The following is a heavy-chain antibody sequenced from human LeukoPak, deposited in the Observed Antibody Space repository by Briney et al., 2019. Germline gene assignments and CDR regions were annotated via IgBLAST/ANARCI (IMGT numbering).Heavy chain of an antibody. CDR3: ARGQPGYYDSSVILDHFDY. V-gene: IGHV4-4*07. D-gene: IGHD3-22*01. CDR2: IYTSGST. J-gene: IGHJ4*02. CDR1: GGSISSYY. Sequence: SETLSLTCTVSGGSISSYYWSWIRQPAGKGLEWIGRIYTSGSTNYNPSLKSRVTMSVDTSKNQFSLKLSSVTAAGTAVYYCARGQPGYYDSSVILDHFDYWGQGTLVTVSS.